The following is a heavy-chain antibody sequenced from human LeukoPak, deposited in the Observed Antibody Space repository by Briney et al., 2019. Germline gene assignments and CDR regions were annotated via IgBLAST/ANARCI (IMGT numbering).Heavy chain of an antibody. CDR1: GGSISSGSYY. CDR3: ALYYYDSSGYPSRPIDY. Sequence: KPSETLSLTCTVSGGSISSGSYYWSWIPQPAGKGLEWIGRIYTSGSTNYNPSLKSRVIISVDTSKNQFSLKLSSVTAADTAVYYCALYYYDSSGYPSRPIDYWGQGTLVTVSS. CDR2: IYTSGST. D-gene: IGHD3-22*01. V-gene: IGHV4-61*02. J-gene: IGHJ4*02.